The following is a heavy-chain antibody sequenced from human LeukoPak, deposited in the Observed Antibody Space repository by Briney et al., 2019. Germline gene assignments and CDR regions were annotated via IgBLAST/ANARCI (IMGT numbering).Heavy chain of an antibody. J-gene: IGHJ6*03. CDR2: IVGDSSKT. CDR3: AKQPYNYYYLDV. D-gene: IGHD2-21*01. CDR1: GLTFHDYA. Sequence: PGWSLRLSCAISGLTFHDYAMTWVRQAPGKGLEWVSTIVGDSSKTYYADSVKGRFTISRDNSNYMLFLHMNNLRAEDTAIYYCAKQPYNYYYLDVWGKGTTVTVSS. V-gene: IGHV3-23*01.